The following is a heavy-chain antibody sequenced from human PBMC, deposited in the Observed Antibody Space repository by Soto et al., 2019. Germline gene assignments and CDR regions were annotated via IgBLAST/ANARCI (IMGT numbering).Heavy chain of an antibody. CDR1: GCSIRSYY. J-gene: IGHJ3*02. D-gene: IGHD4-17*01. CDR3: ARRYGGAFDI. CDR2: IYYSGST. Sequence: PSETLSLTCTFSGCSIRSYYWSLIRQPPGKGLEWIGYIYYSGSTNYNPSLKSRVTISVDTSKNQFSLKLSSVTAADTAVYYCARRYGGAFDIWGQGTMVTVSS. V-gene: IGHV4-59*08.